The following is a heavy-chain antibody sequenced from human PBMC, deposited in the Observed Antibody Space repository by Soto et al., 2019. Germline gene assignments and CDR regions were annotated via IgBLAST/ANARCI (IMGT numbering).Heavy chain of an antibody. J-gene: IGHJ1*01. Sequence: GGSLRLSCTVSGFMFEDFAMHWVRQSPGQGLEWVSGINWNGVNKGYAESVLGRFTISRDNAKKSLYLDMNYLRPEDTALYFCAKDVDRLGELWGYFQSWGQGTMVTVSS. D-gene: IGHD3-16*01. CDR2: INWNGVNK. CDR1: GFMFEDFA. V-gene: IGHV3-9*01. CDR3: AKDVDRLGELWGYFQS.